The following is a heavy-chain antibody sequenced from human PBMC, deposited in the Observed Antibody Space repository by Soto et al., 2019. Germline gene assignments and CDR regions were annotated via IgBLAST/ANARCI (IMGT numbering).Heavy chain of an antibody. D-gene: IGHD3-22*01. CDR1: GDSFSSYA. CDR2: IIPIFGTP. V-gene: IGHV1-69*01. CDR3: ATGGNYYDPSALAY. J-gene: IGHJ4*02. Sequence: QVQLVQSVAEVKKPGSSVKVSCKASGDSFSSYAISWVRQAPGHGLEWMGRIIPIFGTPNYAQRVGGRVTITADEFTRTANMELSGLRSDDTAVYYCATGGNYYDPSALAYWGQGTLVTVSS.